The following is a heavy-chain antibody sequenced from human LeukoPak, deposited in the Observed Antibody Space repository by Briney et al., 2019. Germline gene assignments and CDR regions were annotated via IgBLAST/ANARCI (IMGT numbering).Heavy chain of an antibody. J-gene: IGHJ6*03. CDR2: ISYRSSDI. CDR1: GFTLSSYN. D-gene: IGHD6-13*01. CDR3: ARVYSSSWYSGYLYMDV. V-gene: IGHV3-21*01. Sequence: GGSLRLSCAASGFTLSSYNMKWVRQAPGKGLEWVSSISYRSSDIEYADSVKGRFTISRDNAKQSLYLQMSSLRAEDTAVYYCARVYSSSWYSGYLYMDVWGKGTTVTVSS.